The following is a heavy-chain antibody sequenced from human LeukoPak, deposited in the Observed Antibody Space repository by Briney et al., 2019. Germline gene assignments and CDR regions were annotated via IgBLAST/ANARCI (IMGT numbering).Heavy chain of an antibody. CDR1: GYNFTSYW. Sequence: GESLQISCKGSGYNFTSYWIGWVRQLPGKGLEGMGIIYPGDSDTRYSPSFQGQVTLSADKSISTAYLQWSSLKASDTAMYYCARRRYSGSPDDAFDIWGQGTMVTVSS. J-gene: IGHJ3*02. CDR3: ARRRYSGSPDDAFDI. V-gene: IGHV5-51*01. D-gene: IGHD1-26*01. CDR2: IYPGDSDT.